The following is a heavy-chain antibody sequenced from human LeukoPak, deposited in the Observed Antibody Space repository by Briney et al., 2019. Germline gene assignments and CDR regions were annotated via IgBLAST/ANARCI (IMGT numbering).Heavy chain of an antibody. CDR3: ARTPGDYGGNSESEWFDP. V-gene: IGHV4-34*01. CDR1: GGSFSGYY. D-gene: IGHD4-23*01. Sequence: KPSETLSLTCAVYGGSFSGYYWSWIRQPPGKWLEWIGQINHSGSTNYNPSLKSRVTISVDTSKNQFSLKLSSVTAADTAAYYCARTPGDYGGNSESEWFDPWGQGTLVTVSS. J-gene: IGHJ5*02. CDR2: INHSGST.